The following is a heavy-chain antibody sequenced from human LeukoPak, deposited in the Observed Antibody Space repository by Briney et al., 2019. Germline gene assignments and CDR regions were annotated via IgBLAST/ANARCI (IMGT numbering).Heavy chain of an antibody. CDR3: ARDPDSSSSNWFDP. CDR2: ISSSATI. Sequence: GGSLRLSCVAPGFTFSSYSTNWVRQAPGKGLEWISYISSSATIYYADSVKGRFTVSRDNAKNSVYLQMNSLRAEDTAVYYCARDPDSSSSNWFDPWGQGTLVTVSS. V-gene: IGHV3-48*04. CDR1: GFTFSSYS. J-gene: IGHJ5*02. D-gene: IGHD6-6*01.